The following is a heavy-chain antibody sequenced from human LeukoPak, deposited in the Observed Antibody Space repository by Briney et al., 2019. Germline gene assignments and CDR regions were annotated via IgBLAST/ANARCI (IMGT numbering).Heavy chain of an antibody. Sequence: PGGSLRLSCAASGFTYSHYGMHWVRQAPGKGLEWVAVIWSDGTEKYYRDAVKSRFTISRDNSRDTLYLQMDSLRGEDTAVYYCAKDAQRGFDYSNSLEYWGQGTLVTVSS. D-gene: IGHD4-11*01. V-gene: IGHV3-33*06. CDR1: GFTYSHYG. CDR2: IWSDGTEK. J-gene: IGHJ4*02. CDR3: AKDAQRGFDYSNSLEY.